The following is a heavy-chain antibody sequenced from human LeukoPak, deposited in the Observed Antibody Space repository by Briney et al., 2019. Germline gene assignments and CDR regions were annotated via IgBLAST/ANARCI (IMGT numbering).Heavy chain of an antibody. J-gene: IGHJ4*02. V-gene: IGHV3-23*01. CDR2: IRGSGGST. Sequence: GGSLRLSCAASGFAFSSYAMSWVRQAPGKGLEWVSAIRGSGGSTYYADSVKGRFTISRDNSKNTLYLQMSSPRAEDTAVYYCAKNYYDSSGYGFDFWGQGTLVTVSS. CDR1: GFAFSSYA. CDR3: AKNYYDSSGYGFDF. D-gene: IGHD3-22*01.